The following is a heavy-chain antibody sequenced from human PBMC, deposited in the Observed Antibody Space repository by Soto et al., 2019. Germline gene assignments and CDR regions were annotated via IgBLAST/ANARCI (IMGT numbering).Heavy chain of an antibody. CDR2: ISSDGSST. J-gene: IGHJ3*02. D-gene: IGHD3-22*01. V-gene: IGHV3-74*01. CDR1: GFSFSSYW. CDR3: ARCWYYDSNSYYSVDGFDI. Sequence: EVQLVESGGGLVQPGGSLRLSCAASGFSFSSYWMHWVRQAPGKGLVWVSRISSDGSSTNYADSVKGRFTISKDNAKNTLYLQMDSLRAEDTAVYYCARCWYYDSNSYYSVDGFDIWGQGTMVTVSS.